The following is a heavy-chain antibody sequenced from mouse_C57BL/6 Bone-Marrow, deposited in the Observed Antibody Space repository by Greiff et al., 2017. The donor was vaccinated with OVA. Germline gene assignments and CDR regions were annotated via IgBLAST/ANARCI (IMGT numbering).Heavy chain of an antibody. CDR2: INPSTGGT. CDR3: AREDYYVTPWFAY. D-gene: IGHD1-1*01. CDR1: GYSFTGYY. J-gene: IGHJ3*01. V-gene: IGHV1-42*01. Sequence: VQLKESGPELVKPGASVKISCKASGYSFTGYYMNWVKQSPEQSLEWIGEINPSTGGTTYNQKFKAKATLTVDKSSSTAYMQLKSLTSEDSAVYYCAREDYYVTPWFAYWGQGTLVTVSA.